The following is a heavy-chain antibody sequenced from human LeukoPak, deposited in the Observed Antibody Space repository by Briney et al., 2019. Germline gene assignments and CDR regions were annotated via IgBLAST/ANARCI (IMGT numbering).Heavy chain of an antibody. D-gene: IGHD3-22*01. J-gene: IGHJ4*02. CDR2: IYYSGTT. CDR1: GGSISSGDYY. V-gene: IGHV4-30-4*01. CDR3: ATYYDSSGPSFDY. Sequence: SQTLSLTCTVSGGSISSGDYYWSWIRQPPGKGPEWIGYIYYSGTTYSSPSLRSRISISVDTSKNQFSLKLSSVTAADTAVYYCATYYDSSGPSFDYWGQGTLVTVSS.